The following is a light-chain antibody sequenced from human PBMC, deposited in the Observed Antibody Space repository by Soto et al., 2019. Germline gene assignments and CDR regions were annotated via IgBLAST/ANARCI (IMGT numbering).Light chain of an antibody. Sequence: ESVFTQSPGTLSLSPGERATLSCRASQSVSSSWLAWYQQKPGQAPRLLIYGASSRATGIPDRFSGSGSGTDFTLSISRXEPGDFAVYYCQEYGSSPWTFGQGTKVDIK. J-gene: IGKJ1*01. CDR1: QSVSSSW. CDR2: GAS. CDR3: QEYGSSPWT. V-gene: IGKV3-20*01.